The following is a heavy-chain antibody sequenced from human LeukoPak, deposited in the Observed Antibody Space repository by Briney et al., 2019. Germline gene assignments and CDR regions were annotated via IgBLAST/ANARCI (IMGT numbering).Heavy chain of an antibody. Sequence: GGSLRLSCAASGFTFSSYAMSWVRQAPGEGLEWVSAISGSGGSTYYADSVKGRFTISRDNSKNTLYLQMNSLRAEDTAVYYCAKDRTSSGWYQDWFDPWGQGTLVTVSS. V-gene: IGHV3-23*01. D-gene: IGHD6-19*01. CDR2: ISGSGGST. CDR1: GFTFSSYA. CDR3: AKDRTSSGWYQDWFDP. J-gene: IGHJ5*02.